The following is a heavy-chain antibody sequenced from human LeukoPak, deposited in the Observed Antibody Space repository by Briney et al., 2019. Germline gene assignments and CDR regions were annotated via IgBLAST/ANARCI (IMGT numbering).Heavy chain of an antibody. Sequence: ASVKVSCKASGYTFTSYYMHWVRQAPGQGLEWMGIINPSGGSTSYAQKFQGRVTMTRDTSTSTVYMELSSLRSEDTAVYYCASWGLIYYYGMDVWSQGTTVTVSS. V-gene: IGHV1-46*01. CDR3: ASWGLIYYYGMDV. CDR1: GYTFTSYY. J-gene: IGHJ6*02. D-gene: IGHD2-8*01. CDR2: INPSGGST.